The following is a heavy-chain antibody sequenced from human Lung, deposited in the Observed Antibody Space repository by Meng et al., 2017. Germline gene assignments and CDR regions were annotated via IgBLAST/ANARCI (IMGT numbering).Heavy chain of an antibody. D-gene: IGHD6-13*01. Sequence: VQSVAWCSMPVSSVTVSCQASGYTFPDYWLHWVRRAPGQGLEWMGRINPKSGDTHYAQRFQGRVTMTGDTSISTAYMELSGLISDDTAMYYCARDEDISAAGKLFGDYWGQGTLVTVSS. CDR3: ARDEDISAAGKLFGDY. CDR1: GYTFPDYW. J-gene: IGHJ4*02. CDR2: INPKSGDT. V-gene: IGHV1-2*06.